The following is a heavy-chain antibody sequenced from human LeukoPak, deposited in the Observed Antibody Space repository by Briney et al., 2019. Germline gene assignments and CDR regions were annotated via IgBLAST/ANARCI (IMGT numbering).Heavy chain of an antibody. D-gene: IGHD6-13*01. CDR1: GFTFSSYA. CDR2: ISGSGGST. J-gene: IGHJ1*01. CDR3: AKGSWYREQYFQH. Sequence: PGGSLRLSCAASGFTFSSYAMSWVRQAPGKGLEWVSAISGSGGSTYYADSVKGRFTFSRDNSKNTLYLQMNSLRAEDTAVYYCAKGSWYREQYFQHWGQGTLVTVSS. V-gene: IGHV3-23*01.